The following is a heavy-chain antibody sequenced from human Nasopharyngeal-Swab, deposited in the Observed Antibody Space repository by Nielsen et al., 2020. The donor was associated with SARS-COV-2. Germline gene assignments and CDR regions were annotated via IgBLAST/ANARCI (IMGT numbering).Heavy chain of an antibody. D-gene: IGHD3-22*01. Sequence: SETLSLTCTVSGGSISSSSYYWGWIRQPPGKGLEWIGSIYYSGSTYYNPSLKSRVTISVDTPKNQFSLKLSSVTAADTAVYYCAKQYYYDSSGYDPRSYYFDYWGQGTLVTVSS. CDR1: GGSISSSSYY. J-gene: IGHJ4*02. CDR3: AKQYYYDSSGYDPRSYYFDY. CDR2: IYYSGST. V-gene: IGHV4-39*01.